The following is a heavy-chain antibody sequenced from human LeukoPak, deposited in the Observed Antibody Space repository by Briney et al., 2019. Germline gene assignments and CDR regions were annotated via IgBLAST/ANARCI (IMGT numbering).Heavy chain of an antibody. CDR3: AKEGLCSGGSCYGKLVY. J-gene: IGHJ4*02. D-gene: IGHD2-15*01. V-gene: IGHV3-23*01. CDR1: GFTFSSCA. Sequence: GGSLRLSCAASGFTFSSCAMNWVRQAPGKGLEWVSGISGSGGIAHYADSVRGRFTISRDNSKNTLYLQMNSLRAEDTAVYYCAKEGLCSGGSCYGKLVYWGQGTLVTVSS. CDR2: ISGSGGIA.